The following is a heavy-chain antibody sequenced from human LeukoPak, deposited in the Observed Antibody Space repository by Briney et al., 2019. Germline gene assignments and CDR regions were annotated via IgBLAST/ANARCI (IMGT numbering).Heavy chain of an antibody. Sequence: GGSLRLSCAASGFTFSAYSMNWVRQAPGKGLEWVSFISSSSSSIYYADSVKGRFTISRDNAKNSLYLQVNSLRAEDTAVYYCARDEVACSSTNCYFVYWGQGTLVTVSS. CDR1: GFTFSAYS. J-gene: IGHJ4*02. CDR2: ISSSSSSI. V-gene: IGHV3-21*01. D-gene: IGHD2-2*01. CDR3: ARDEVACSSTNCYFVY.